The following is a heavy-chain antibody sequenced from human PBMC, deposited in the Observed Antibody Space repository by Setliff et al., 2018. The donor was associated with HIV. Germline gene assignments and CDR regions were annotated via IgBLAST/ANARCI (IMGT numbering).Heavy chain of an antibody. J-gene: IGHJ6*03. Sequence: SETLSLTCTVSGGSISSGSNYWSWIRQPAGKGLEWIGRIYTSGSTNYNPSLKSRVTISVDTSKNQFSLKLSSVTAADTAVYYCARIDESITIFGVVSYPMDVWGKGTTVTVSS. CDR2: IYTSGST. V-gene: IGHV4-61*02. CDR1: GGSISSGSNY. D-gene: IGHD3-3*01. CDR3: ARIDESITIFGVVSYPMDV.